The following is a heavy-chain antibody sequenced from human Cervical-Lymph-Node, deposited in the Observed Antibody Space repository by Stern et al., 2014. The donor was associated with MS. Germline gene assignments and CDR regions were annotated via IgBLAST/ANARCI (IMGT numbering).Heavy chain of an antibody. Sequence: EVQLVQSGAEVRKPGDSLKISCKTSGYNFINNWIAWVRQVPGKGLEWIGIIYPGDSDVRYSPSFQGHVTMSVDKSISTAYLQWSSLKASDTAIYYCARWSVACDSWGQGALITVSS. CDR2: IYPGDSDV. V-gene: IGHV5-51*03. CDR1: GYNFINNW. CDR3: ARWSVACDS. J-gene: IGHJ4*02.